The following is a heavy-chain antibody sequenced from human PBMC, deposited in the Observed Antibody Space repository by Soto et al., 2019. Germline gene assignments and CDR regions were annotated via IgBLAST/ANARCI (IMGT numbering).Heavy chain of an antibody. V-gene: IGHV4-34*01. CDR3: ARDKITGLFDY. Sequence: SETLSLTCAVYGWSFSGYYWTWMRQAPRTGLEWIGEINHSGSTNYNPSLKSRVTISVDTSKNQFSLKLTSVTAADTAVYYCARDKITGLFDYWGQGTLVT. CDR2: INHSGST. CDR1: GWSFSGYY. J-gene: IGHJ4*02. D-gene: IGHD2-8*02.